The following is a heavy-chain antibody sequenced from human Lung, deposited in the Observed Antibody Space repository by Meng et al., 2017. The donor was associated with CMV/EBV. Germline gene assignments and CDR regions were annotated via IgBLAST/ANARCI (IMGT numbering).Heavy chain of an antibody. Sequence: ASVXVSXKASGYTFTGYFMHWVRQAPGQGLEWMGWINPNSGGTNYAQKFQGRVIMTWDTSISSAYMQLSRLTSNDTAVFYCARGGLSTALPEAPSSSSIDNXRQGXLVTVSS. J-gene: IGHJ4*02. D-gene: IGHD2/OR15-2a*01. CDR3: ARGGLSTALPEAPSSSSIDN. CDR2: INPNSGGT. V-gene: IGHV1-2*02. CDR1: GYTFTGYF.